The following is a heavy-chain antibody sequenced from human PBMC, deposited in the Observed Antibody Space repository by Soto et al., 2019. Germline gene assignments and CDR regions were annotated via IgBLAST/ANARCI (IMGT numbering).Heavy chain of an antibody. CDR3: ARESIQGVEYYDFWSGYPYYYYGMDV. CDR1: GFTFSSYA. J-gene: IGHJ6*01. CDR2: ISYDGSNK. D-gene: IGHD3-3*01. Sequence: QVQLVESGGGVVQPGRSLRLSCAASGFTFSSYAMHWVRQAPGKGLEWVAVISYDGSNKYYADSVKGRFTISRDNSKNTLYLQMNSLRAEDTAVYYCARESIQGVEYYDFWSGYPYYYYGMDVW. V-gene: IGHV3-30-3*01.